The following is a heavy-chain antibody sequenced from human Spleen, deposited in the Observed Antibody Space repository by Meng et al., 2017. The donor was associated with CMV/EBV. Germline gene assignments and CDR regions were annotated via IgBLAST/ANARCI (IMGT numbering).Heavy chain of an antibody. Sequence: SVKVSCKASGGTFSSYTISWVRQAPGQGPEWMGRIIPILGIANYAQKFQGRVTITADKPTSTANMELSSLRSEDTAVYYCARERYDPRGDAFDIWGQGTMVTVSS. D-gene: IGHD3-16*01. J-gene: IGHJ3*02. CDR2: IIPILGIA. CDR1: GGTFSSYT. CDR3: ARERYDPRGDAFDI. V-gene: IGHV1-69*04.